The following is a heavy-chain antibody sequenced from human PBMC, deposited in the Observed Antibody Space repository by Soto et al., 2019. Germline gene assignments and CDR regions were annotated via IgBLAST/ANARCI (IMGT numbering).Heavy chain of an antibody. CDR2: INQDGSEK. CDR3: ARDGSTSWYSYDYHGMDV. D-gene: IGHD5-18*01. J-gene: IGHJ6*02. Sequence: GSLRLSCGASGFTFRTYWLSWVRQVPGKGLEWVANINQDGSEKNYVDSVKGRFTISRDNAKNSLHLQMSSLRAEDTALYYCARDGSTSWYSYDYHGMDVWGQGTTVTVSS. V-gene: IGHV3-7*05. CDR1: GFTFRTYW.